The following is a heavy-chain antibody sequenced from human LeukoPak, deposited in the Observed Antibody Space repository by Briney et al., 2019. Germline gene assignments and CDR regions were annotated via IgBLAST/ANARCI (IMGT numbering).Heavy chain of an antibody. V-gene: IGHV3-33*01. CDR2: IWYDGSNK. D-gene: IGHD4-17*01. CDR1: GFTFSSYG. CDR3: ARGSTVNGNWFDP. J-gene: IGHJ5*02. Sequence: GGSVRLSCAASGFTFSSYGMHWVRQAPGKGLEWVAVIWYDGSNKYYADSVKGRFTISRDNSKNTLYLQMNSLRAEDTAVYYCARGSTVNGNWFDPWGQGTLVTVSS.